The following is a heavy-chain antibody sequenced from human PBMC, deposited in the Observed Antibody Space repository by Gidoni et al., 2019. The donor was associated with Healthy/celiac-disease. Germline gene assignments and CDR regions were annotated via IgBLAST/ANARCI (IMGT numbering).Heavy chain of an antibody. CDR3: ARGGGIQLWLRETYYYYYGMDV. V-gene: IGHV3-66*01. J-gene: IGHJ6*02. CDR1: GFTVSSNY. CDR2: IHSGGST. Sequence: EVQLVESGGGLVQPGGSLRLSCAASGFTVSSNYMSWVRQAPGKGLEWVSVIHSGGSTYYADSVKGRFTISRDNSKNTLYLQMNSLRAEDTAVYYCARGGGIQLWLRETYYYYYGMDVWGQGTTVTVSS. D-gene: IGHD5-18*01.